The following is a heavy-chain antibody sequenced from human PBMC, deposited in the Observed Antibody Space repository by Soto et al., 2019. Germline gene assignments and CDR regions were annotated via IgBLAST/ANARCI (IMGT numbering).Heavy chain of an antibody. CDR2: INTDESST. CDR1: GFTFSNYW. Sequence: EVQLVESGGGLVRPGGSLRLSCTASGFTFSNYWMHWVRQAPGMGLVWVSRINTDESSTTYADSVKARFTISRDNAKNTLYLQMNSMRAEYTAVYYCARDGAFCGGDCYSLFNLCYWGQVTLVTVSS. D-gene: IGHD2-21*02. V-gene: IGHV3-74*01. CDR3: ARDGAFCGGDCYSLFNLCY. J-gene: IGHJ4*02.